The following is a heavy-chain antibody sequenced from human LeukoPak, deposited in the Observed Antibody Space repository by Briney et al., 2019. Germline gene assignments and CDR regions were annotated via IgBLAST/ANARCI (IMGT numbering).Heavy chain of an antibody. D-gene: IGHD4-17*01. CDR3: AREGRQDYVYFDH. Sequence: SETLSLACSVSGGSINNYYWSWIRQPPGKGLEWIGYIAYGGSTNYKSSLKSRVTISVDTSKKQLSLKLSSVTAADTAMYYCAREGRQDYVYFDHWGQGSLVTVSS. CDR1: GGSINNYY. CDR2: IAYGGST. J-gene: IGHJ4*02. V-gene: IGHV4-59*01.